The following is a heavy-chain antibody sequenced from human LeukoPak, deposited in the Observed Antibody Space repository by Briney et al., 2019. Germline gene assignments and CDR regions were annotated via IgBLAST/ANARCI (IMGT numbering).Heavy chain of an antibody. CDR1: GGSISSSSYY. J-gene: IGHJ5*02. CDR2: IYYSGST. Sequence: SETLSLTCTVSGGSISSSSYYWGWTRQPPGKGLEWIGSIYYSGSTYYNPSLKSRVTISVDTSKNQFSLKLSSVTAADTAVYYCARHGLGLSDFDPWGQGTLVTVSS. CDR3: ARHGLGLSDFDP. V-gene: IGHV4-39*01. D-gene: IGHD2/OR15-2a*01.